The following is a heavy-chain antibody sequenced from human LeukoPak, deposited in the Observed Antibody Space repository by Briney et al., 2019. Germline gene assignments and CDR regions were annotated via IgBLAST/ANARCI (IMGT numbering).Heavy chain of an antibody. D-gene: IGHD3-9*01. J-gene: IGHJ4*02. CDR3: ARGHYDVLAASYKWTPDY. Sequence: KPGGSLRLSCAASGFTFNTFNMNWVRQAPGKGLEWVSSITSGGDYIYYADSVKGRFTTSRDNAKNSLSLQLSSLRVEDTAVYYCARGHYDVLAASYKWTPDYWGQGTLVTVSS. CDR2: ITSGGDYI. CDR1: GFTFNTFN. V-gene: IGHV3-21*01.